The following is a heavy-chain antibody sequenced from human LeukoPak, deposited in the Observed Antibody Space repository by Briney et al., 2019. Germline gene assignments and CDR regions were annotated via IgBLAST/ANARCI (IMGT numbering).Heavy chain of an antibody. D-gene: IGHD2-2*02. CDR2: INTNTGNP. J-gene: IGHJ5*02. V-gene: IGHV7-4-1*02. CDR3: ARGPRYCSSTSCYILAS. Sequence: ASVKVSCKASGGTFSSYAISWVRQAPGQGLEWMGWINTNTGNPTYAQGFTGRFVFSLDTSVSTAYLQISSLRAEDTAVYYCARGPRYCSSTSCYILASWGQGTLVTVSS. CDR1: GGTFSSYA.